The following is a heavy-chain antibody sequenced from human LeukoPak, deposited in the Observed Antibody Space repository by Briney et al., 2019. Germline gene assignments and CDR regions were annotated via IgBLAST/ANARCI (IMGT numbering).Heavy chain of an antibody. Sequence: ASVKVSCKASGYTFTSYDINWVRQATGQGLEWMGWMNPNSGNTGYAQKFQGRVTITRNTSISTAYMELSSLRSEDTAVYYCARGSRRRGYCSSTSCSSHYYYYYYMDVWGKGTTVTVSS. J-gene: IGHJ6*03. CDR1: GYTFTSYD. V-gene: IGHV1-8*03. CDR3: ARGSRRRGYCSSTSCSSHYYYYYYMDV. CDR2: MNPNSGNT. D-gene: IGHD2-2*01.